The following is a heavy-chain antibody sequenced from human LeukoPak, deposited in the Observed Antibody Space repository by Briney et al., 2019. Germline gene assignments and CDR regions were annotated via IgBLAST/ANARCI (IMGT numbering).Heavy chain of an antibody. Sequence: GGSLRLSCAASGFTFSSYSMNWVRQAPGKGLEWVSSISSSSSYIYYADSVKGRFTISRDNSKNTLYLQMNSLRAEDTAVYYCARDYGDYGRRFDYWGQGTLVTVSS. CDR1: GFTFSSYS. V-gene: IGHV3-21*01. D-gene: IGHD4-17*01. CDR2: ISSSSSYI. J-gene: IGHJ4*02. CDR3: ARDYGDYGRRFDY.